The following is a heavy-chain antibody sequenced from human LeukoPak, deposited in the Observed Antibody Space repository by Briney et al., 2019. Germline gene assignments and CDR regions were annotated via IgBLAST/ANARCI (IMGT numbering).Heavy chain of an antibody. CDR3: AKDASWSLDY. Sequence: PGGSLRLSCAASGFTFSSNGMHWVRQAPGKGLEWVAMIRNHRNDEYHADSVKGRFSVSRDNSKNTMYLQMNSLRAEDTAVYYCAKDASWSLDYWGQGTLVTVSP. CDR1: GFTFSSNG. V-gene: IGHV3-30*02. CDR2: IRNHRNDE. J-gene: IGHJ4*02. D-gene: IGHD6-13*01.